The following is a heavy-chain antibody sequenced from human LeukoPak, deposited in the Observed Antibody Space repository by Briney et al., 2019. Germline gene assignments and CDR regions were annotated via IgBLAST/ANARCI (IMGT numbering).Heavy chain of an antibody. CDR3: ARDSAGNDY. Sequence: GGSLRLSCAASGFTLPGHTMTWLRQAPGKGLEWVSIIGGRDDKTYYADSVKGRFTISRDNPRNILHLQLNSLRAEDTAMYYCARDSAGNDYWGQGTLVTVSS. CDR1: GFTLPGHT. CDR2: IGGRDDKT. V-gene: IGHV3-23*01. J-gene: IGHJ4*02. D-gene: IGHD6-13*01.